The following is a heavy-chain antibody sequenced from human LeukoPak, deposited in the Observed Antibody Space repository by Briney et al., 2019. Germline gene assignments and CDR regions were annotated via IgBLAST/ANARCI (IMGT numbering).Heavy chain of an antibody. J-gene: IGHJ5*02. D-gene: IGHD6-19*01. CDR2: MNPNSGNT. CDR3: ARGGRIAVAAGVENWFDP. Sequence: GASVKVSCKASGYTFTSYDINWVRQATGQGLEWMGWMNPNSGNTGYAQKFQGRVTITRNTSISTAYMELSSLRSEDTAVYYCARGGRIAVAAGVENWFDPWGQGTLVTVSS. CDR1: GYTFTSYD. V-gene: IGHV1-8*03.